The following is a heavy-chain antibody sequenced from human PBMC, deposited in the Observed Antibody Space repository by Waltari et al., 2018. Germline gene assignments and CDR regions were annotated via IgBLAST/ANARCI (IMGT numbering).Heavy chain of an antibody. J-gene: IGHJ3*02. CDR3: ATPTPGYDFVNAFDI. CDR1: GYSFTSYW. V-gene: IGHV5-51*03. D-gene: IGHD5-12*01. CDR2: IYPGGAKT. Sequence: EVQLVQSGAEVKKPGESLKISCKGSGYSFTSYWIGWVRQMPGKGLEWMGIIYPGGAKTRYSPSFEGRVTISANKSISTAYLQWSSLKASDTAMYYCATPTPGYDFVNAFDIWGQGTMVTVSS.